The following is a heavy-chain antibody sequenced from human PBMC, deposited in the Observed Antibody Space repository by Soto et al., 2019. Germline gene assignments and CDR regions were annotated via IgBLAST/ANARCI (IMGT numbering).Heavy chain of an antibody. D-gene: IGHD1-20*01. V-gene: IGHV3-15*07. CDR1: GFTFANAW. CDR2: IQSKAAGGTT. CDR3: TADIPGYNPSPAVDY. Sequence: EVQLVESGGDLVKPGASLRLSCAASGFTFANAWMNWVRQAPGKGLEWVARIQSKAAGGTTDYAAPVQGRFSISRDDSKNTLYLQRNSLKTEDTAVYYCTADIPGYNPSPAVDYWGQGTLVTVSS. J-gene: IGHJ4*02.